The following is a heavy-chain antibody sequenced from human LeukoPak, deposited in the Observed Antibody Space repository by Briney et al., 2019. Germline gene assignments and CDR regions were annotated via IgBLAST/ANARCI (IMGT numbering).Heavy chain of an antibody. CDR2: ISSSGSYI. CDR1: GFTFTDYT. Sequence: PGGSLRLSCAASGFTFTDYTMNWVRQAPGKGLEWVSSISSSGSYIYYADSVKGRFTTSRDNAKNSLYLQMNSLRAEDTAVYYCARYSSGFDYWGQGTLVTVSS. V-gene: IGHV3-21*01. CDR3: ARYSSGFDY. J-gene: IGHJ4*02. D-gene: IGHD3-22*01.